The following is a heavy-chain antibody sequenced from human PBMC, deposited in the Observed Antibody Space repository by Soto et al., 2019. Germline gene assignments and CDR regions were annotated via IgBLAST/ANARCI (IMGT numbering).Heavy chain of an antibody. CDR2: IKSKTDGWTT. CDR1: GFTFSNAW. CDR3: TTPRIAAAGTAFDI. Sequence: GGSLRLSCAASGFTFSNAWMSWVRQAPGKGLEWVGRIKSKTDGWTTDYAAPVKGRFTISRDDSKNTLYLQMNSLKTEDTAVYYCTTPRIAAAGTAFDIWGQGTMVTV. V-gene: IGHV3-15*01. D-gene: IGHD6-13*01. J-gene: IGHJ3*02.